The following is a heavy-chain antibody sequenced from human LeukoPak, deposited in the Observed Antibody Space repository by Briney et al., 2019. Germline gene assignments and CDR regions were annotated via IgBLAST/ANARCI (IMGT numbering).Heavy chain of an antibody. V-gene: IGHV3-30*18. J-gene: IGHJ4*02. CDR1: GFTFSSYG. CDR3: AKDRGYCSGGSCHSLDY. CDR2: ISYDGSNK. Sequence: GASLRLSCAASGFTFSSYGMHWVRQAPGKGLEWVAGISYDGSNKYYADSVKGRFTISRDNSKNTLYLQMTSLRAEDTAVYYCAKDRGYCSGGSCHSLDYWGQGTLVTVSS. D-gene: IGHD2-15*01.